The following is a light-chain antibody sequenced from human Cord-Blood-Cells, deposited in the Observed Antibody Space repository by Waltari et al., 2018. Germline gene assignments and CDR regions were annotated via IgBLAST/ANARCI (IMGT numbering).Light chain of an antibody. CDR2: QDS. Sequence: SYELTQPHSVSVSPGQTASITCSGDKLGDKYACWYQQKPGKSPVLVIYQDSKRPSGIPVRFSRSNSGKSATLTINGTQAMDEADYYCQAWDSSTAVFGGGTKLTVL. CDR3: QAWDSSTAV. V-gene: IGLV3-1*01. CDR1: KLGDKY. J-gene: IGLJ3*02.